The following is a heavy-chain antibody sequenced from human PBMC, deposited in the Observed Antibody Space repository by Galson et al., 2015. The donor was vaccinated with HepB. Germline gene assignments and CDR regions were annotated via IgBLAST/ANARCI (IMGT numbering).Heavy chain of an antibody. J-gene: IGHJ4*02. CDR1: GFTFSSYG. V-gene: IGHV3-30*02. CDR2: IRYDGSNK. Sequence: SLRLSCAASGFTFSSYGMHWVRQAPGKGLEWVAFIRYDGSNKYYADSVKGRFTISRDNSKNTLYLQMNSLRAEDTAVYYCVKDPTYYYDSSGPLGIDYWGQGTLVTVSS. D-gene: IGHD3-22*01. CDR3: VKDPTYYYDSSGPLGIDY.